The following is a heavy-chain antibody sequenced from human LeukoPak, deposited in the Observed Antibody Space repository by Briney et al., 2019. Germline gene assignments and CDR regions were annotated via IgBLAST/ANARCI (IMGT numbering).Heavy chain of an antibody. V-gene: IGHV3-30*04. Sequence: PGGSLRLSCAASGFTFSSYAMHWVRQAPGKGLEWVAVISYDGSNKYYADSMKGRFTISRDNSKNTLYLQMNSLRAEDTAVYYCARGYTASGAFDIWGQGTMVTVSS. J-gene: IGHJ3*02. CDR2: ISYDGSNK. CDR3: ARGYTASGAFDI. CDR1: GFTFSSYA. D-gene: IGHD2-2*02.